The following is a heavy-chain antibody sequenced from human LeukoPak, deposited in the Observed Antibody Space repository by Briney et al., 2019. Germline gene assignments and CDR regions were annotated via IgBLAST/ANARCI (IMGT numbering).Heavy chain of an antibody. CDR1: GYTFTGYY. D-gene: IGHD3-22*01. CDR2: INPNSGGT. J-gene: IGHJ4*02. Sequence: ASVKVSCKASGYTFTGYYMHWVRQAPGQGLEWMGWINPNSGGTNYAQKFQGRVTMTRDTSISTAYLELSRLRSDDTAVYYCARGDKVHYDSNGLDYWGQGTLVTVSS. V-gene: IGHV1-2*02. CDR3: ARGDKVHYDSNGLDY.